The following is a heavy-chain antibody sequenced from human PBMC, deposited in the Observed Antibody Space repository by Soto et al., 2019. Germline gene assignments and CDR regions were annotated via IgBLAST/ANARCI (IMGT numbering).Heavy chain of an antibody. D-gene: IGHD1-20*01. CDR3: ARHKFPVYNWFDP. CDR2: ISTYTGNT. V-gene: IGHV1-18*01. CDR1: GYTFSSYA. J-gene: IGHJ5*02. Sequence: ASVKVSCKASGYTFSSYAISWVRQAPGQGLEWMGWISTYTGNTNYAQELQGRVTMTTDTSTSTAYMELRSLRSDDTALYYCARHKFPVYNWFDPWGQGTLVTVSS.